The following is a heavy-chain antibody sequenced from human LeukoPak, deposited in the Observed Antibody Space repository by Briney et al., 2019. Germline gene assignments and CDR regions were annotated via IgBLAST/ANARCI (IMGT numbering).Heavy chain of an antibody. V-gene: IGHV3-74*01. Sequence: PGGSLRLSCAASGFTLSSYWMHWVRQAPGKGLVWVSLIRTDGGNTTYADSVKGRFTISRDNAKNTVYLQMNSLRAEDTAVYYCARHGSDAFDIWGQGTVVTVSS. D-gene: IGHD5-24*01. J-gene: IGHJ3*02. CDR1: GFTLSSYW. CDR3: ARHGSDAFDI. CDR2: IRTDGGNT.